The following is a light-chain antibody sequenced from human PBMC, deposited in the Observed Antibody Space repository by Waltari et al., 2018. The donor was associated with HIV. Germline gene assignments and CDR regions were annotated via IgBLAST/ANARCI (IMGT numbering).Light chain of an antibody. J-gene: IGLJ1*01. CDR3: SSYGSSTPYV. V-gene: IGLV2-14*01. CDR1: SSDVAGYNY. Sequence: QSALTQPASVSGSPGQSITLACTGPSSDVAGYNYVSWYQQHPGKAPKLIIYEVSKRPSGVSNRFSGSKSGNTASLTISGLQAEDEADYYCSSYGSSTPYVFGTGTKVTVL. CDR2: EVS.